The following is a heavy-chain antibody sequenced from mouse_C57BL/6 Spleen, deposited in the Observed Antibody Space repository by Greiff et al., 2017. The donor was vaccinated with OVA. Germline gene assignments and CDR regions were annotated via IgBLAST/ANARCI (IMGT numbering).Heavy chain of an antibody. D-gene: IGHD1-1*01. CDR1: GYAFSSSW. J-gene: IGHJ2*01. V-gene: IGHV1-82*01. Sequence: VQLQQSGPELVKPGASVKISCKASGYAFSSSWMNWVKQRPGQGLEWIGRIYPGDGDTNYNGKFKGKATLTADKSSSTAYMQLSSLTSEDSAVYFCARYQYYYGSSYYFDYWGQGTTLTVSS. CDR3: ARYQYYYGSSYYFDY. CDR2: IYPGDGDT.